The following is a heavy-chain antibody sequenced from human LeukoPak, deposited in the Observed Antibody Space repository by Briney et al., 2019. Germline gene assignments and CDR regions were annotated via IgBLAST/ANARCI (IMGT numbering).Heavy chain of an antibody. V-gene: IGHV5-10-1*01. CDR1: GYSFTSYW. CDR3: ARSGKQQLDQDYYYGMDV. Sequence: GESLKISCKGSGYSFTSYWISWVRQMPGKGLEWMGRIDPSDSSTNYSPSFQGHVTISADKYISTAYLQWSSLKASDTAMYYCARSGKQQLDQDYYYGMDVWGQGPTVTVSS. CDR2: IDPSDSST. J-gene: IGHJ6*02. D-gene: IGHD6-13*01.